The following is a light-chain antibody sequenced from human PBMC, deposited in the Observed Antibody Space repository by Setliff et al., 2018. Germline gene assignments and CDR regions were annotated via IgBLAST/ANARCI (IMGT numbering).Light chain of an antibody. CDR1: SSDVGGYNY. CDR2: EVS. Sequence: QSALAQPPSASGSPGQSVTISCTGTSSDVGGYNYVSWYQQHPGKAPKFMIYEVSKWPSGVPDRFSGSKSGNTASLTVSGLQAEDEADYYCSSYAGSNNYVFGTGTKVTVL. J-gene: IGLJ1*01. CDR3: SSYAGSNNYV. V-gene: IGLV2-8*01.